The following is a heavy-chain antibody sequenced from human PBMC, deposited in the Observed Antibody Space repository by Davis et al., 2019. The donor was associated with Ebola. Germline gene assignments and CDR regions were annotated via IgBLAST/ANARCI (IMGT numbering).Heavy chain of an antibody. CDR3: AKAKVVVAANYFDY. V-gene: IGHV3-23*01. Sequence: GGSLRLSCAASGFTFSDYYMSWVRQAPGKGLEWVSAISGSGGSTYYADSVKGRFTISRDNSKNTLYLQMNSLRAEDTAVYYYAKAKVVVAANYFDYWGQGTLVTVSS. J-gene: IGHJ4*02. CDR1: GFTFSDYY. CDR2: ISGSGGST. D-gene: IGHD2-15*01.